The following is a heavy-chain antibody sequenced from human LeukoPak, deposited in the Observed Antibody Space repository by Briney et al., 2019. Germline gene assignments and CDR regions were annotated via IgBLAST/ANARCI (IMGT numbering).Heavy chain of an antibody. V-gene: IGHV4-59*01. CDR3: ARGGRPVGTYAFDI. Sequence: SETLSLTCTVSGGSISSYYWSWIRQPPGKGLEWIGYIYYSGSTNYNPSLKSRVTISVDTSKNQFSLKLSSVTAADTAVYYCARGGRPVGTYAFDIWGQGTMVTVSS. CDR2: IYYSGST. J-gene: IGHJ3*02. CDR1: GGSISSYY. D-gene: IGHD1-1*01.